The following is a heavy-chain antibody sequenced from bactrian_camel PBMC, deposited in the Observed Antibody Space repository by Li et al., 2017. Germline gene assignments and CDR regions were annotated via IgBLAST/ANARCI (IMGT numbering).Heavy chain of an antibody. CDR2: IRPDGTST. V-gene: IGHV3S54*01. D-gene: IGHD1*01. J-gene: IGHJ4*01. CDR1: GSIYSTIS. Sequence: QVQLVESGGGSVQAGGSLTLSCAVSGSIYSTISMGWFRQPPGKERERVATIRPDGTSTYYADSVKGRFTISRDKAKNTLFLQMNSLTPQDTGRYSCALEARAATCPPALNQWEYWGQGTQVTVS. CDR3: ALEARAATCPPALNQWEY.